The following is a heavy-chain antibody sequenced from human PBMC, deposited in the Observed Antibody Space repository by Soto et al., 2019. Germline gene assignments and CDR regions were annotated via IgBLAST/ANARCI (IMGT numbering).Heavy chain of an antibody. CDR1: GFTFTDYD. CDR2: ITTGGDT. CDR3: ARGRDSALYYFDY. V-gene: IGHV3-13*01. D-gene: IGHD2-21*01. J-gene: IGHJ4*02. Sequence: PGGSLRLSCAASGFTFTDYDMHWVRQATGKGLEWVSVITTGGDTYFPGSVRGRFTVSRENAKNSLYLQMNSLRAEDTAVYYCARGRDSALYYFDYWGQGTLVTVS.